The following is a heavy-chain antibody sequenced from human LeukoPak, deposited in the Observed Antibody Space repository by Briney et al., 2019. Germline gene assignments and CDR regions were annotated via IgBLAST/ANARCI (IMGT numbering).Heavy chain of an antibody. D-gene: IGHD2-2*01. CDR3: AKSLGFCSSTSCYFDY. J-gene: IGHJ4*02. CDR1: GFTFSIYA. CDR2: ISGSGGST. V-gene: IGHV3-23*01. Sequence: PGRSLRLSCAASGFTFSIYAMSWVRQAPGEGLEWVSAISGSGGSTYYADSVKGRFTISRDNSKNTLYLQMNSLRAEDTAVYYCAKSLGFCSSTSCYFDYWGQGTLVTVSS.